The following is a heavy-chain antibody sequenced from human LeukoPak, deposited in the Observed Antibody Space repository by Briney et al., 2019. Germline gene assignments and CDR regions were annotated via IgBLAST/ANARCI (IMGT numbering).Heavy chain of an antibody. J-gene: IGHJ4*02. D-gene: IGHD5-24*01. V-gene: IGHV3-73*01. CDR1: GFTFSGSA. CDR3: TRPEMAGFDY. Sequence: GESLKISCAASGFTFSGSAMHWVRQASGKGLEWVGRIRSKANSYATAYAASVKGRFTISRDDSKNTAYLQMNSLKTEDTAVYYCTRPEMAGFDYWGQGTLVTVSS. CDR2: IRSKANSYAT.